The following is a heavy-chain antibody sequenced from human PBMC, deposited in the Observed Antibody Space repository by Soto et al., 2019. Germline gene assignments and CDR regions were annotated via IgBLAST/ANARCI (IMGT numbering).Heavy chain of an antibody. CDR1: GGSISSYY. J-gene: IGHJ5*02. CDR3: AREGVVAENWFAP. Sequence: PSETLSVTCTVSGGSISSYYWSWIRQPPGKGLEWIGYIYYSGSTNYNPSLKSRVTISVDTATSTAYMELRGLRSEDTAVYFCAREGVVAENWFAPWGQGTLVSVSS. D-gene: IGHD3-22*01. CDR2: IYYSGST. V-gene: IGHV4-59*01.